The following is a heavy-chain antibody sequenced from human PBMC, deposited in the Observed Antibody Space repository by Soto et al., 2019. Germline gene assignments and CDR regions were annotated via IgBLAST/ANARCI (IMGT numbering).Heavy chain of an antibody. CDR1: GYTFTSYG. CDR3: SGVYWSGSRFDC. J-gene: IGHJ4*02. V-gene: IGHV1-18*01. Sequence: QVQLVQSGAEVKKPGASVKVSCKASGYTFTSYGISWVRQAPGQGLEWMGWISADNGNTNYAQKLKGRVNMTTDTATSTAYLELMSLRSDDTPVYYCSGVYWSGSRFDCAGQGTLVTVSP. CDR2: ISADNGNT. D-gene: IGHD3-10*01.